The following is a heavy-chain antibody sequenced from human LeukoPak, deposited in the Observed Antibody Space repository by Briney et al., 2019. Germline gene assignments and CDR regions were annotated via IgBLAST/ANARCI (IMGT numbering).Heavy chain of an antibody. V-gene: IGHV1-2*02. CDR1: GYTFIGYN. J-gene: IGHJ4*02. CDR3: ARGSYGLKSETMDY. D-gene: IGHD4-17*01. CDR2: INPLSGDT. Sequence: GASVKVSCKASGYTFIGYNIHWLRQAPGQGLEWMGWINPLSGDTRYAQKLQGRDAMTRDTSISTAYMEISRLKSDDTAVFYCARGSYGLKSETMDYWGQGTLVIVSS.